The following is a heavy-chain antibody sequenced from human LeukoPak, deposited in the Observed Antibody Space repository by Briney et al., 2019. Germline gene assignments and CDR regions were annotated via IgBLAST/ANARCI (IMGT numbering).Heavy chain of an antibody. CDR3: AKNYGDAVGNWFDP. J-gene: IGHJ5*02. CDR1: GFTFSSYG. CDR2: ISYDGSNK. V-gene: IGHV3-30*18. D-gene: IGHD4-17*01. Sequence: QAGGSLRLSCAASGFTFSSYGMHWVHQAPGKGLEWVAVISYDGSNKYYADSVKGRFTISRDNSKNTLYLQMNSLRAEDTAVYYCAKNYGDAVGNWFDPWGQGTLVTVSS.